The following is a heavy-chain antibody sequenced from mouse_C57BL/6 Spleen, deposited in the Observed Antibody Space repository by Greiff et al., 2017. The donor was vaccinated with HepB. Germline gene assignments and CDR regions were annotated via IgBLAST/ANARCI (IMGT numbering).Heavy chain of an antibody. CDR3: TTTPTWDGFAY. Sequence: EVQLQQSGAELVRPGASVKLSCTASGFNIKDDYMHWVKQRPEQGLEWIGWIDPENGDTEYASKFQGKATITADTSSKTAYLQLSSLTSEDAAVYYCTTTPTWDGFAYWGQGTLVTVSA. J-gene: IGHJ3*01. D-gene: IGHD4-1*01. CDR1: GFNIKDDY. CDR2: IDPENGDT. V-gene: IGHV14-4*01.